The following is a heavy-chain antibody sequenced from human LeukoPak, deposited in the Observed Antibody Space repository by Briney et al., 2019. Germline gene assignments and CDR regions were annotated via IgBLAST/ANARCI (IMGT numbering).Heavy chain of an antibody. CDR2: IYYSGAS. J-gene: IGHJ3*02. Sequence: SETLSLTCTVSGGSISSGSYYWGWVRQPPGKGLEWIANIYYSGASYFNPSLKSRVTISVDTSKNQFSLKPSSVTAADTAVYYCARRPVIYCSSTSCYAGAFDIWGQGTMVTVSS. D-gene: IGHD2-2*01. V-gene: IGHV4-39*01. CDR1: GGSISSGSYY. CDR3: ARRPVIYCSSTSCYAGAFDI.